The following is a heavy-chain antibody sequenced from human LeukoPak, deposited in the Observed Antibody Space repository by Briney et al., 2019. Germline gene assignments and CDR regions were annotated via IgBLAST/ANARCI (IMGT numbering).Heavy chain of an antibody. CDR2: ISYDGRTK. D-gene: IGHD1-26*01. Sequence: GGSLRLSCAASGFTFSSYGMHWVRQAPGKGLEWVAIISYDGRTKYYADSVKGRFTISRDNSKNTLYLQMNSLRAEDTAVYYCAKDPGWEPEYFQHWGQGTLVTVSS. J-gene: IGHJ1*01. CDR3: AKDPGWEPEYFQH. CDR1: GFTFSSYG. V-gene: IGHV3-30*18.